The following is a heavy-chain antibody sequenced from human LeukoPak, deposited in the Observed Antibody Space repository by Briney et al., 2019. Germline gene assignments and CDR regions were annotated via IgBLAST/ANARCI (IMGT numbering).Heavy chain of an antibody. J-gene: IGHJ6*02. CDR3: ARDRYCSSTSCYHYYHYGMDV. CDR2: ISGYNGNT. V-gene: IGHV1-18*01. CDR1: GYTFTSYG. Sequence: APVKVSFKASGYTFTSYGISWVRQAPGQGLEWMGWISGYNGNTVYAQNLQGRVTMTTDTSTSTAYMELRSLRSDDSAVYYCARDRYCSSTSCYHYYHYGMDVWGQGTTVTVSS. D-gene: IGHD2-2*01.